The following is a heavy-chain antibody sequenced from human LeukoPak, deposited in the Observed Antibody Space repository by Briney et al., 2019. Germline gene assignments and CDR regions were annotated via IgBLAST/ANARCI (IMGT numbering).Heavy chain of an antibody. J-gene: IGHJ5*02. CDR3: ARVSSWLGYNWFDP. V-gene: IGHV3-23*01. CDR2: ISGSGGST. D-gene: IGHD6-13*01. Sequence: GGSLRLSCAASGFTFSSYAMSWVRQAPGKGLEWVSAISGSGGSTYYADSVKGRFTISKDNSKNTLYLQMNSLRAEDTAVYYCARVSSWLGYNWFDPWGQGTLVTVSS. CDR1: GFTFSSYA.